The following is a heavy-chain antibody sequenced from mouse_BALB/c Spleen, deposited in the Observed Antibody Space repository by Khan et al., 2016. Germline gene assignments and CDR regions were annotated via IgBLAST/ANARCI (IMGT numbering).Heavy chain of an antibody. CDR1: GYSFTNYG. D-gene: IGHD2-4*01. Sequence: QIQLLQSGPELKKPGETVKISCKASGYSFTNYGMNWVNQAPGKGLKWMGWIDTNSGAPTYAEEFKGRFAFSLDTSAITAYLQINHLTNDDTATCFCASWGYDYAWFAYWGQGTLVTVSA. J-gene: IGHJ3*01. V-gene: IGHV9-3*02. CDR3: ASWGYDYAWFAY. CDR2: IDTNSGAP.